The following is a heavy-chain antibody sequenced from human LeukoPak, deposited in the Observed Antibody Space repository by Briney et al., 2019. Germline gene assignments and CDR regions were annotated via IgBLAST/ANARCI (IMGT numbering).Heavy chain of an antibody. CDR3: AKGEYSYGYLFDY. J-gene: IGHJ4*02. V-gene: IGHV3-23*01. CDR2: ISSSGGST. CDR1: GFTFSSYA. D-gene: IGHD5-18*01. Sequence: GGSLRLSCVASGFTFSSYATSWVRQAPGKGLEWVSTISSSGGSTYYADSVKGRFTISRDNSKNTLNLQMNGLRAEDTAVYYCAKGEYSYGYLFDYWGQGTLVTVSS.